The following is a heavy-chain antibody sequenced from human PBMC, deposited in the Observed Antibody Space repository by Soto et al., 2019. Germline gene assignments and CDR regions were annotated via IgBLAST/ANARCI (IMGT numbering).Heavy chain of an antibody. Sequence: QVQLVESGGGVVQPGRSLRLSCAASGFTVSSYGMHWVRQAPGKGLEWVAVIWYDGSNKYYADSVKGRFTISRDNSKNRLYLQMNSLRAEDTAVYYCASGPYRGYRCGGSCYKSFDYCGQGTLVTVSS. D-gene: IGHD2-15*01. J-gene: IGHJ4*02. CDR2: IWYDGSNK. CDR1: GFTVSSYG. CDR3: ASGPYRGYRCGGSCYKSFDY. V-gene: IGHV3-33*01.